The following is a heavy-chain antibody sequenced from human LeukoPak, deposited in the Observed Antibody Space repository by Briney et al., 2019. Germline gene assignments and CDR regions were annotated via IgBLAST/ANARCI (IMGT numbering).Heavy chain of an antibody. J-gene: IGHJ5*02. CDR1: GGSISSYY. Sequence: SETLSLTCTVSGGSISSYYWSWIRQPAGEGLEWIGRIYTSGSTNYNPSLKSRVTMSVDTSKNQFSLKLSSVTVADTAVYYCARDRRGSGYYYNWFDPWGQGTLVTVSS. D-gene: IGHD3-22*01. V-gene: IGHV4-4*07. CDR2: IYTSGST. CDR3: ARDRRGSGYYYNWFDP.